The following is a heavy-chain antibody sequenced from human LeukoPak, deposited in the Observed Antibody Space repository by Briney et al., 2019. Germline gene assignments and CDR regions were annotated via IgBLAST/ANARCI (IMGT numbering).Heavy chain of an antibody. CDR3: AKRATVLRAGGPYYFDY. CDR1: GGSISSSN. CDR2: ISGSGGST. V-gene: IGHV3-23*01. J-gene: IGHJ4*02. D-gene: IGHD3-16*01. Sequence: PSETLSLTCAVSGGSISSSNWWSWVRQAPGKGLEWVSAISGSGGSTYYADSVKGRFTISRDNSKNTLYLQMNSLRVEDTAVYYCAKRATVLRAGGPYYFDYWGQGTLVTVSS.